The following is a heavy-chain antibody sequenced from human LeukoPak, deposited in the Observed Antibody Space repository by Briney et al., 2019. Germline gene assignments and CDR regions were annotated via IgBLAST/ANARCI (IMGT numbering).Heavy chain of an antibody. CDR3: ARGDYVWGNSHNFDY. D-gene: IGHD3-16*01. V-gene: IGHV3-7*01. CDR2: IKQDGSDK. CDR1: GFIFSSYW. J-gene: IGHJ4*02. Sequence: GGSLRLSCAASGFIFSSYWMSWVRQAPGKGLEGVANIKQDGSDKYYVDSVRGRFTTSRDNAKNSLYLQMNSLRDDDTAVYFCARGDYVWGNSHNFDYWGQGTLVTVSS.